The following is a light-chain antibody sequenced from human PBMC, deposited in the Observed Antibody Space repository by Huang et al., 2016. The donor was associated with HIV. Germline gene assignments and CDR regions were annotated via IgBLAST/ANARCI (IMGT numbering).Light chain of an antibody. V-gene: IGKV3-15*01. CDR2: GAS. J-gene: IGKJ5*01. Sequence: EIVMTQSPVTLSVSPGERATLSCRASQSVSSNLAWYQQKPGEAPRLLIYGASARDTGVPGRCSGSGSATEFTLPISSLQSEDFALYYCQQYNNWPPITFGQGTRLEIK. CDR1: QSVSSN. CDR3: QQYNNWPPIT.